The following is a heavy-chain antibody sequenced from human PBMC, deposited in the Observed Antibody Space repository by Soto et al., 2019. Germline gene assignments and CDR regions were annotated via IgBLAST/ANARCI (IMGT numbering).Heavy chain of an antibody. CDR3: ARAPGGRNGYNRFGF. V-gene: IGHV5-51*01. D-gene: IGHD5-12*01. CDR1: GYIFSYYW. Sequence: LGESLKISCKGSGYIFSYYWIGWVRQTPEKGLEWIVIVYPSDSDTRYSPSFLGQVTISAAESITTAYLQWDSLKASDTAIYYCARAPGGRNGYNRFGFGGQGTLVNVSS. CDR2: VYPSDSDT. J-gene: IGHJ4*02.